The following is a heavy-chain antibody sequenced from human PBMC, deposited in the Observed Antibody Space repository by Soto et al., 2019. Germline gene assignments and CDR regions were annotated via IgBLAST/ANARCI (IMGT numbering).Heavy chain of an antibody. CDR2: INPSGGST. D-gene: IGHD4-17*01. V-gene: IGHV1-46*03. Sequence: GASVKVSCKASGYTFTSYYMHWVRQAPGQGLEWMGIINPSGGSTSYAQKFQGRVTMTRDKSTSTVYMELRSMRSEETAVYYCVRENDYGAAGLDYWGQRTLVPVSS. J-gene: IGHJ4*02. CDR1: GYTFTSYY. CDR3: VRENDYGAAGLDY.